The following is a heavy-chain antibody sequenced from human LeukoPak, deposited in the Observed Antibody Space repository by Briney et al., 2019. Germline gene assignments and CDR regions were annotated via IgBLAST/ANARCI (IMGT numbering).Heavy chain of an antibody. CDR1: GFTFSSYW. J-gene: IGHJ4*02. CDR2: IKQDGSEK. D-gene: IGHD1-26*01. Sequence: PGGSLRLSCAASGFTFSSYWMSWVRQAPGKGLEWVANIKQDGSEKYYVDSVTARFTISRDNAKNSLYLQMNSLRAEDTAVYYCARDRKTYSGSYYGILDYWGQGTLVTVSS. CDR3: ARDRKTYSGSYYGILDY. V-gene: IGHV3-7*01.